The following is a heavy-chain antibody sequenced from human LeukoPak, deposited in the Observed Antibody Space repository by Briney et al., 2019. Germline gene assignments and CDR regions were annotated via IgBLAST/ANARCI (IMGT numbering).Heavy chain of an antibody. CDR2: WTGYSGNT. CDR1: GASISSAPYH. CDR3: ATYDAGRGGSDY. D-gene: IGHD3-3*01. J-gene: IGHJ4*02. Sequence: PSETLSLTCTVSGASISSAPYHWSWIRQAPGKGLEWIGQWTGYSGNTDYNPSLKSRATISLDTSKNQFSLRLNSVTTADTAVYFCATYDAGRGGSDYWGQGTLVTVSS. V-gene: IGHV4-30-4*08.